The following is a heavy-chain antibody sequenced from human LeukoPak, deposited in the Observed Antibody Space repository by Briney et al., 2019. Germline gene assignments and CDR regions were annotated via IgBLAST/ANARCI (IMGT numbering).Heavy chain of an antibody. J-gene: IGHJ4*02. CDR1: GFTFTGYY. CDR3: ASGDGYNDPLDF. V-gene: IGHV1-2*02. CDR2: INPNSGGT. Sequence: ASVKVSFKASGFTFTGYYVHWVRQAPGQGLEWMGWINPNSGGTIYAQKFQGRVIMTRDTSISTAYMELTTLRSDDTAVYYCASGDGYNDPLDFWGQGTLVTVSS. D-gene: IGHD5-24*01.